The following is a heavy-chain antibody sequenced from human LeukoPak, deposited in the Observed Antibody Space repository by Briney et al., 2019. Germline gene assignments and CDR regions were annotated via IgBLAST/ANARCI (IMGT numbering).Heavy chain of an antibody. Sequence: GESLKISCKGSGYSFTSYWIGWVRQMPGKGLEWMGIIYPGDSDTRYSPSFQGQVTISADKSISTAYLQWSSLKASDTAMYYCARLPDYYGSGSYYVDYWGQGTLVTVSS. CDR2: IYPGDSDT. CDR1: GYSFTSYW. V-gene: IGHV5-51*01. CDR3: ARLPDYYGSGSYYVDY. J-gene: IGHJ4*02. D-gene: IGHD3-10*01.